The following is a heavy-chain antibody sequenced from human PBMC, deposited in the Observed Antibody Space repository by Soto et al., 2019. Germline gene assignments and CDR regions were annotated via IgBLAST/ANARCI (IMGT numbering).Heavy chain of an antibody. CDR1: GDSISSGGYS. CDR2: IYYSGST. CDR3: ARLVVTTARDAFDI. Sequence: PSETLSLTCAVSGDSISSGGYSWNWIRQPPGKGLEWIGYIYYSGSTNYNPSLKSRVTISVDTSKNQFSLKVSSVTAADTAVYYCARLVVTTARDAFDIWGQGTMVTVSS. D-gene: IGHD3-22*01. V-gene: IGHV4-61*08. J-gene: IGHJ3*02.